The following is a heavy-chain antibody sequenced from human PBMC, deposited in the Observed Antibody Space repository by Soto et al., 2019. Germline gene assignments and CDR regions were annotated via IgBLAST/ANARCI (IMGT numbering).Heavy chain of an antibody. CDR2: TYYRSKWYN. V-gene: IGHV6-1*01. CDR1: GDSVSSNSAA. Sequence: SQTLSLTCAISGDSVSSNSAACNWIRQSPSRGLEWLGRTYYRSKWYNDYAVSVKSRITINPDTSKNQFSLQLNSVTPEDTAVYCCARGFYSSSPYYYYYYMDVWGKGTTVTVSS. CDR3: ARGFYSSSPYYYYYYMDV. J-gene: IGHJ6*03. D-gene: IGHD6-6*01.